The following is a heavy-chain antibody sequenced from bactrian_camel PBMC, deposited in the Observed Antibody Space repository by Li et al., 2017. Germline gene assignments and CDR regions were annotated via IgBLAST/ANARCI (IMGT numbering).Heavy chain of an antibody. Sequence: VQLVESGGGSVQAGGSLRLSCGASGSIYGDACVGWLRQAPGKEREGVAAIDSDGIASYADSVRGRFTVSRDNAKSTLYLQLNSLETEDTGMYFCSFDSNRWLDFGYWGQGTQVTVS. CDR2: IDSDGIA. D-gene: IGHD1*01. J-gene: IGHJ6*01. V-gene: IGHV3S53*01. CDR3: SFDSNRWLDFGY. CDR1: GSIYGDAC.